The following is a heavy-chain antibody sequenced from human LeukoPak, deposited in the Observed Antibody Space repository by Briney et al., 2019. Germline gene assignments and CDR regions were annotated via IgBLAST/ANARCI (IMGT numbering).Heavy chain of an antibody. J-gene: IGHJ4*02. Sequence: SETLSLTRSVSGYSISSAYYWGWIRQPPGKGLEWIGTMYHSGSTNYNPSLKSRVTISVDTSKNQFSLKLSSVTAADTAVYFCARGFRGDNFDYWGQGTLVTASS. CDR1: GYSISSAYY. CDR2: MYHSGST. CDR3: ARGFRGDNFDY. V-gene: IGHV4-38-2*02. D-gene: IGHD7-27*01.